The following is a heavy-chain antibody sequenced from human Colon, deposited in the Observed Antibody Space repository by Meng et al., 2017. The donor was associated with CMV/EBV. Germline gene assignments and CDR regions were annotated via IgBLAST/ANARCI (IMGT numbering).Heavy chain of an antibody. J-gene: IGHJ4*02. D-gene: IGHD1-1*01. CDR1: GDSTRSPY. CDR3: ARGLGHASNNSHDY. Sequence: SETLSLTCTVSGDSTRSPYWSWIPQPPGKGLEWMGYVYYSGSAAYSPSLRSRVSISVDTSKNQFSLNLRSVTAADTAMYFCARGLGHASNNSHDYWGQGTLVTVSS. CDR2: VYYSGSA. V-gene: IGHV4-59*11.